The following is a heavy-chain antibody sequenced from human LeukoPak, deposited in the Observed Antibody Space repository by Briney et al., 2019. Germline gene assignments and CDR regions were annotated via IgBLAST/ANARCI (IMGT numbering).Heavy chain of an antibody. D-gene: IGHD3-22*01. V-gene: IGHV3-23*01. CDR2: ISGSGGNT. J-gene: IGHJ4*02. CDR1: GFTFNNYA. Sequence: GGSLRLSCAASGFTFNNYAMSWVRQAPGKGLEWVSVISGSGGNTHYADSVKGRFTISRDISKNMLYLQMNSLRAEDTAVYYCAKDPTSYYDSSGYPPDYWGQGTLVTVSS. CDR3: AKDPTSYYDSSGYPPDY.